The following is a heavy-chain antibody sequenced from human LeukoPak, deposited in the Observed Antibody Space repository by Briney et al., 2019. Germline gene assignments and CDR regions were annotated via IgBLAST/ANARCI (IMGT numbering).Heavy chain of an antibody. J-gene: IGHJ5*02. Sequence: PGGSLRLSCAASGFTLTNAWMSWVRQAPGKGLEWVGRVKSKSDGGTTDYAAPVKGRFTISGDDSKSTLYLQMNSLKTEDTALYYCTTDVFRGGYFNWFDPWGQGTLVTVSS. V-gene: IGHV3-15*01. CDR3: TTDVFRGGYFNWFDP. CDR2: VKSKSDGGTT. CDR1: GFTLTNAW. D-gene: IGHD3-10*01.